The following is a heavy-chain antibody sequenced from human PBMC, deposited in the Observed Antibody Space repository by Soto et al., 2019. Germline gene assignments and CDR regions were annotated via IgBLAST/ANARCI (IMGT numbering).Heavy chain of an antibody. CDR1: GGSISSGDYY. Sequence: SETLSLTCTVSGGSISSGDYYWSWIRQPPGKGLEWIGYIYYSGSTYYNPSLKSRVTISVDTSKNQFSLKLSSVTAADTAVYYCARVPWSGGSCYSFSCWFDPWGQGTLVTVSS. CDR2: IYYSGST. J-gene: IGHJ5*02. V-gene: IGHV4-30-4*01. CDR3: ARVPWSGGSCYSFSCWFDP. D-gene: IGHD2-15*01.